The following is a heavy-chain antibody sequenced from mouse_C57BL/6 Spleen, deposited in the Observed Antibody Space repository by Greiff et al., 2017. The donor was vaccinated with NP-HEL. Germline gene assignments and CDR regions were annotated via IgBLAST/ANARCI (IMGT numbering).Heavy chain of an antibody. D-gene: IGHD2-3*01. Sequence: QVQLQQPGAELVKPGASVKLSCKASGYTFTSYWMHWVKQRPGRGLAWIGRIAPNSGGTKYNEKFKSKATLTVDKPSSTAYMQLSSLTSEDSAVYYCARGGYYPYFDVWGTGTTVTVSS. J-gene: IGHJ1*03. V-gene: IGHV1-72*01. CDR2: IAPNSGGT. CDR1: GYTFTSYW. CDR3: ARGGYYPYFDV.